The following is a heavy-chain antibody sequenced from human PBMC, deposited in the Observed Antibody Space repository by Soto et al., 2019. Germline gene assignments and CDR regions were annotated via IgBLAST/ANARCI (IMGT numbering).Heavy chain of an antibody. CDR2: INHSGST. CDR1: GGSFSGYY. D-gene: IGHD3-10*01. Sequence: SETLSLTCAVYGGSFSGYYWSWIRQPPGKGLEWIGEINHSGSTNYNPSLKSRVTISVDTSKNQFSLKLSSVTAADTAVYYCARGAAVLLWFGELLSGLYYFDYWGQGTLVTVSS. CDR3: ARGAAVLLWFGELLSGLYYFDY. V-gene: IGHV4-34*01. J-gene: IGHJ4*02.